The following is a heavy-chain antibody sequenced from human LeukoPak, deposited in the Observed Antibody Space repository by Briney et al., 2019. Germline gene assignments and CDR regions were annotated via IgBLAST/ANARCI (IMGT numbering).Heavy chain of an antibody. D-gene: IGHD6-19*01. CDR3: AKDTGYSSGWYDY. J-gene: IGHJ4*02. V-gene: IGHV3-23*01. Sequence: PGGSLRLSCGASGFTFSSYWMSWVRQAPGKGLEWVSAISGSGGSTYYADSVKGRFTISRDNSKNTLYLQMNSLRAEDTAVYYCAKDTGYSSGWYDYWGQGTLVTVSS. CDR1: GFTFSSYW. CDR2: ISGSGGST.